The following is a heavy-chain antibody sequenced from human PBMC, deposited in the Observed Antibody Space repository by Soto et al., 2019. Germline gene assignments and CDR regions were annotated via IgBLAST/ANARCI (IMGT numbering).Heavy chain of an antibody. CDR1: GGSINSDDSF. J-gene: IGHJ5*02. CDR2: LYYGGST. V-gene: IGHV4-39*01. D-gene: IGHD1-26*01. Sequence: SETLSLTCSVSGGSINSDDSFWGWVRQSPGKGLEWIGSLYYGGSTFYNPSLKSRVTISLDTSKNQFSLRLTSVTAADTAIYYCARQLPVGATSWFDPWGQGTLVTSPQ. CDR3: ARQLPVGATSWFDP.